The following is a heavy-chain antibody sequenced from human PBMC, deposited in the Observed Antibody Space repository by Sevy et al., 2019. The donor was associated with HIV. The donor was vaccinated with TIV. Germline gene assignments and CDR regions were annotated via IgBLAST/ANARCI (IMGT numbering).Heavy chain of an antibody. J-gene: IGHJ4*02. D-gene: IGHD3-22*01. V-gene: IGHV3-23*01. CDR2: ISVNGGDT. CDR3: GKENHYDSRGFITVDY. Sequence: GGSLRLSCAASGFTFTKYVMSWVRQAPGKGLEWVSGISVNGGDTYYADSVKGRFTISRDNSKNTLYLQMNSLRAEDTAVYYCGKENHYDSRGFITVDYWGQGALVTVSS. CDR1: GFTFTKYV.